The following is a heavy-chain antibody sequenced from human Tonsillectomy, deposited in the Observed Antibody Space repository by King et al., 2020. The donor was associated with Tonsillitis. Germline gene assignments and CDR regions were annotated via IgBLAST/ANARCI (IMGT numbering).Heavy chain of an antibody. CDR2: IRYDGSNK. D-gene: IGHD6-19*01. CDR1: GFTFSSYG. Sequence: QVQLVESGGGVVQPGGSLRLSCAASGFTFSSYGMHWVRQAPGKGLEWVAFIRYDGSNKYYADSVKGRFTISRDNSKNTLYLQMNSLRAEDTAVYYCAKGEWPVGGYFQHWGQGTLVTVSS. CDR3: AKGEWPVGGYFQH. J-gene: IGHJ1*01. V-gene: IGHV3-30*02.